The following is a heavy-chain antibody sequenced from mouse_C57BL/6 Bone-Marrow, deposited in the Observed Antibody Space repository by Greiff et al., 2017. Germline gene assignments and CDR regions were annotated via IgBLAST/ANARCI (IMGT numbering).Heavy chain of an antibody. CDR2: IAPSDSET. CDR3: ARRDYYEGEYFDY. V-gene: IGHV1-52*01. D-gene: IGHD1-1*01. CDR1: GYTFTSYW. J-gene: IGHJ2*01. Sequence: QVQLQQPGAELVRPGSSVKLSCKASGYTFTSYWMHWVKQRPIQGLEWIGNIAPSDSETHYNQKFKDKATLTVDKYSSTAYMQLSSLTSDDSAVYYCARRDYYEGEYFDYWGQGTTLTVSS.